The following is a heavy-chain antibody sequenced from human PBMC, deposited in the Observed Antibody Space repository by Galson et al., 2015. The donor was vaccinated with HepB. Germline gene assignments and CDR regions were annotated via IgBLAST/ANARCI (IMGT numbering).Heavy chain of an antibody. V-gene: IGHV3-48*02. CDR2: ISSSSSTI. D-gene: IGHD2-2*02. Sequence: SLRLSCAASGFTFSSYSMNWVRQAPGKGLEWVSYISSSSSTIYYADSVKGRFTISRDNAKNSLYLQMNSLRDEDTAVYYCARDPLQYCSSTSCYNPVAFDIWGQGTMVTVSS. J-gene: IGHJ3*02. CDR3: ARDPLQYCSSTSCYNPVAFDI. CDR1: GFTFSSYS.